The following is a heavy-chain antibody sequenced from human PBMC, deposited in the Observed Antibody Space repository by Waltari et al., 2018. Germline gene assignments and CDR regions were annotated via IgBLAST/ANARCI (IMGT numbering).Heavy chain of an antibody. CDR1: GFTFNSYA. Sequence: QVQLVESGGGVVQPGRSLRLSCAASGFTFNSYAMHWVRQAPGKGLEGLAVISYDGSKEYYADSVQGRFTISRDNSKSTLYLQMNSLRAEDTAVYYCARVGDYYDSSGYPETWGQGTPVTVSS. CDR2: ISYDGSKE. J-gene: IGHJ5*02. D-gene: IGHD3-22*01. V-gene: IGHV3-30-3*01. CDR3: ARVGDYYDSSGYPET.